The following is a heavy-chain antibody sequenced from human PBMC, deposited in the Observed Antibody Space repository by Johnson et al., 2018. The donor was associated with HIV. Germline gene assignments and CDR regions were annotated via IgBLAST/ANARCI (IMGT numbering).Heavy chain of an antibody. V-gene: IGHV3-38-3*01. CDR1: GFTVSSNE. CDR3: AKVGGTTILRDAFDI. D-gene: IGHD1-1*01. J-gene: IGHJ3*02. Sequence: VQLVESGGGLVQPGGSLRLSCAASGFTVSSNEMSWVRQAPGKGLEWVSSISGGSTYYADSRKGRFTISRDNSKNTLHLQMNSLRAEDTAVYYCAKVGGTTILRDAFDIWGQGTMVTVSS. CDR2: ISGGST.